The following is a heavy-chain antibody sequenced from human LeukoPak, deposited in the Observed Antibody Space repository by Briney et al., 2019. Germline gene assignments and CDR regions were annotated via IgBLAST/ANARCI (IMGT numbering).Heavy chain of an antibody. D-gene: IGHD1-14*01. J-gene: IGHJ4*02. CDR3: ATETNGRHYDY. Sequence: GGSLRLSCTASGLTFSTSGFNWVRQAPGKGLDWVASLGPTGSDRYHADSIKGRFTISRDNANNFLYLQMNSLGAEDTAVYYCATETNGRHYDYWGQGTLLTVSS. CDR2: LGPTGSDR. CDR1: GLTFSTSG. V-gene: IGHV3-21*06.